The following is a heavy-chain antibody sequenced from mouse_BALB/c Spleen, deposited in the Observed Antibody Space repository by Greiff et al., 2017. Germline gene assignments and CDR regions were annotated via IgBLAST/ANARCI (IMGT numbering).Heavy chain of an antibody. V-gene: IGHV5-4*02. D-gene: IGHD1-1*01. CDR2: ISDGGSYT. J-gene: IGHJ4*01. Sequence: EVKVVESGGGLVKPGGSLKLSCAASGFTFSDYYMYWVRQTPEKRLEWVATISDGGSYTYYPDSVKGRFTISRDNAKNNLYLQMSSLKSEDTAMYYCARGKYGSFYYAMDYWGQGTSVTVSS. CDR3: ARGKYGSFYYAMDY. CDR1: GFTFSDYY.